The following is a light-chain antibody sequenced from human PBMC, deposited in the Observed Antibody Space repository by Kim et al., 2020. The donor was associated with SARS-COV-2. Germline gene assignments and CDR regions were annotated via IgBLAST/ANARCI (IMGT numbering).Light chain of an antibody. Sequence: SASVGDRLTSTCQASQDIADYLNWYHQKPGKAPNLLIYHASNLESGVPSRFSGSRSGTHFTFTIKSLQAEDIGTYYCQQYDSLPYTFGQGTKLEIK. CDR1: QDIADY. J-gene: IGKJ2*01. V-gene: IGKV1-33*01. CDR2: HAS. CDR3: QQYDSLPYT.